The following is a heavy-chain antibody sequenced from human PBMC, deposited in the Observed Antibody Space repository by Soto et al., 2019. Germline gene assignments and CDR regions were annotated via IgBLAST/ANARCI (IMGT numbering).Heavy chain of an antibody. CDR2: ISSSGTGI. CDR1: GFTFRDYY. V-gene: IGHV3-11*01. J-gene: IGHJ3*02. CDR3: ARAYSDAFDI. Sequence: GGSLRLSCAASGFTFRDYYMTWIRQAPGKGLEWVSYISSSGTGIYYPDSVKGRFTISRDNAKNSLYLQMSSLRAEDTAVYYCARAYSDAFDIWGQGTMVTVSS. D-gene: IGHD2-15*01.